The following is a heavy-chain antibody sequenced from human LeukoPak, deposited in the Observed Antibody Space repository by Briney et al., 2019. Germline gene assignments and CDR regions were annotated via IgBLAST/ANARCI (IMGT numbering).Heavy chain of an antibody. J-gene: IGHJ4*02. D-gene: IGHD3/OR15-3a*01. CDR3: ARDWTGPRDY. CDR1: GFTFSTFW. V-gene: IGHV3-74*01. Sequence: GGSLRLSCADSGFTFSTFWMHWIRQAPGKGLVWVSRINPDGSTTNYADSVQGRFTISRDNAKNTLYLQMNSLRAEDTAVYCCARDWTGPRDYWGQGTLVTVSS. CDR2: INPDGSTT.